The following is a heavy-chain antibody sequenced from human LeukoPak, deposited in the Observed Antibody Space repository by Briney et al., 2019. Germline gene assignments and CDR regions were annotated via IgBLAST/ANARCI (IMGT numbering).Heavy chain of an antibody. CDR2: ISYSGSS. CDR3: ARESQPLWFGKGNWFDP. J-gene: IGHJ5*02. V-gene: IGHV4-39*02. Sequence: SETLSLTCTVSGGSISSSTYYWGWIRQPPGKGLEWIGSISYSGSSYYNPSLKSRVTISVDTSKNQFSLKVSSVTAADTAVYYCARESQPLWFGKGNWFDPWGQGTLVTVSS. D-gene: IGHD3-10*01. CDR1: GGSISSSTYY.